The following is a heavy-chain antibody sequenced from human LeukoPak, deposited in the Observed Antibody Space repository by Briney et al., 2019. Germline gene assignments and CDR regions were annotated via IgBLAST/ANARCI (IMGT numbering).Heavy chain of an antibody. CDR3: ATFCSTTSCYTFDQ. CDR2: ISGSGDST. CDR1: GFTFTNYA. D-gene: IGHD2-2*02. Sequence: GGSLRLPCAASGFTFTNYAMNWVRQAPGKGLHWVSAISGSGDSTYYADSAKGRFTISRDNSKNTLYLQMSSLRAEDTAVYYCATFCSTTSCYTFDQWGQGTLVTVSS. V-gene: IGHV3-23*01. J-gene: IGHJ4*02.